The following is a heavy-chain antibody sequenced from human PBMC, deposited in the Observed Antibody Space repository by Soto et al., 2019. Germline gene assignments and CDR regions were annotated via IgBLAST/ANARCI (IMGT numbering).Heavy chain of an antibody. D-gene: IGHD6-13*01. CDR2: ISGSGGST. V-gene: IGHV3-23*01. Sequence: EVQLLESGGGLVQPGGSLRLSCAASGFTFSSYAMSWVRQAPGKGLEWVSAISGSGGSTYYADSVKGRFTISRDNSKNTLYRQMNSLRAEDTTVYYCAKDQSRDSSSWYNYYYYYGMDVWGQGTTVTVSS. CDR1: GFTFSSYA. CDR3: AKDQSRDSSSWYNYYYYYGMDV. J-gene: IGHJ6*02.